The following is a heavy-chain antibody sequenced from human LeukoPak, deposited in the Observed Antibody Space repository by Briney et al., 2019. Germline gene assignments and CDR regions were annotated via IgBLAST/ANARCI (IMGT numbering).Heavy chain of an antibody. V-gene: IGHV3-48*03. D-gene: IGHD3-16*01. CDR2: ISSSGSII. J-gene: IGHJ6*03. CDR1: GFSFSSYE. Sequence: PGGSLRLSCAASGFSFSSYEMNWVRQAPGKGLEWVSYISSSGSIIYYADSVKGRFTISRDNAKNSLHLQMNSLRAEDTAVYCCARDRGSHYMDVWGKGTTVTVSS. CDR3: ARDRGSHYMDV.